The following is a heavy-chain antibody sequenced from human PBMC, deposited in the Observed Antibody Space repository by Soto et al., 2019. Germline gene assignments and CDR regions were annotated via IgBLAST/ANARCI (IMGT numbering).Heavy chain of an antibody. CDR2: IIPIFGTA. J-gene: IGHJ4*02. V-gene: IGHV1-69*12. CDR3: ARAVPHTKALNY. Sequence: QVQLVQSGAEVNKPGSSVKVSCKASGGTFSSYAISWVRQAPGQGLEWMGGIIPIFGTANYAQKFQGRVTITANESTSTAYMELSSLRSEDTAVYYCARAVPHTKALNYWGQGTLVTVSS. CDR1: GGTFSSYA. D-gene: IGHD1-1*01.